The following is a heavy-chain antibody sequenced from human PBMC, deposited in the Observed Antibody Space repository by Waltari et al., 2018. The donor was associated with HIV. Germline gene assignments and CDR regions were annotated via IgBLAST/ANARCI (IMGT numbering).Heavy chain of an antibody. Sequence: QVQLVQSGADVKKPGASVKVSCKASGYTFSRYVISWVRQASGRGLEWMGWISPYKNITMYAQKLQGRVTMTTDTSTSTAYMELRSLRSDDTAVYFCARDLSSKIRFLEVGYYYGTDVWGQGTTVTVSS. V-gene: IGHV1-18*04. CDR1: GYTFSRYV. CDR2: ISPYKNIT. CDR3: ARDLSSKIRFLEVGYYYGTDV. J-gene: IGHJ6*02. D-gene: IGHD3-3*01.